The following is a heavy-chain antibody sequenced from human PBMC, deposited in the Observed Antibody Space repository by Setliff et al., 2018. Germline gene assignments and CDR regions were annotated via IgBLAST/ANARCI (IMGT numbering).Heavy chain of an antibody. Sequence: ETLSLTCTVPGGSISSYYWSWIRQPPGKALEWLAHIFSNDEKSYSTSLKSRLTISKDTSKSQVVLTMTNMDPVDTATYYCARMGSGSYPEYFQHWGQGTLVTVSS. CDR3: ARMGSGSYPEYFQH. CDR2: IFSNDEK. J-gene: IGHJ1*01. V-gene: IGHV2-26*01. D-gene: IGHD1-26*01. CDR1: GGSISSYYW.